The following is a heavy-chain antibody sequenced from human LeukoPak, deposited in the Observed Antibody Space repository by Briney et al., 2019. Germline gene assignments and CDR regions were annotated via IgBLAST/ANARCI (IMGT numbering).Heavy chain of an antibody. V-gene: IGHV3-66*01. J-gene: IGHJ4*02. Sequence: GGSLRLSCAASGLTVSSSYMSWVRQAPGKGLEWVSIIYSGGSTYYADSVKGRFTISRDNSKNTLYLQMNSLRVEDTAVYYCARDQRGWPRAYFDYWGQGTLVTVAS. CDR3: ARDQRGWPRAYFDY. D-gene: IGHD6-19*01. CDR1: GLTVSSSY. CDR2: IYSGGST.